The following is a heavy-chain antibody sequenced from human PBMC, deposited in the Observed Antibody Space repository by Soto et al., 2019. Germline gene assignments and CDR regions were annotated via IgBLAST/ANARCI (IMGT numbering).Heavy chain of an antibody. Sequence: QVQLVQSGAEVKKPGASVRVSCKASGYTFDSYGFNWVRQAPGQGLEWMGWISTHTGNTDYPQRFQGRVTMTTDKSTSTAFLDLRSLTSDDTAVYYCVRDVSVSSGSFGGYWGQGTLVSVSS. CDR2: ISTHTGNT. V-gene: IGHV1-18*01. CDR3: VRDVSVSSGSFGGY. D-gene: IGHD3-10*01. J-gene: IGHJ4*02. CDR1: GYTFDSYG.